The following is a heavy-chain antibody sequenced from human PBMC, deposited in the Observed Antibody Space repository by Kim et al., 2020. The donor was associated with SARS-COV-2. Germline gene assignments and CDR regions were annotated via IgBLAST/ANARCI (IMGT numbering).Heavy chain of an antibody. CDR2: IYYSGST. D-gene: IGHD1-1*01. J-gene: IGHJ4*02. V-gene: IGHV4-59*13. CDR3: ARAERTYVDY. Sequence: SETLSLTCTVSGGSISSYYWSWIRQPPGKGLEWIGYIYYSGSTNYNPSLKSRVTISVDTSKNQFSLKLSSVTAADTAVYYCARAERTYVDYWGQGTLVTVSS. CDR1: GGSISSYY.